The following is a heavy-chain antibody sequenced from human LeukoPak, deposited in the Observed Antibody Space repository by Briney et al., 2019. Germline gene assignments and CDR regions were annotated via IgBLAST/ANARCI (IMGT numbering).Heavy chain of an antibody. Sequence: SETLSLTCAVYGGSFSGYYWSWIRQPPGKGLEWIGEINHSGSTNYNPSLKSRVTISVDTSKNQFSPKLSSVTAADTAVYYCARHSAQYCSSTSCYFHYYYYMDVWGKGTTVTVSS. D-gene: IGHD2-2*01. CDR2: INHSGST. CDR3: ARHSAQYCSSTSCYFHYYYYMDV. J-gene: IGHJ6*03. V-gene: IGHV4-34*01. CDR1: GGSFSGYY.